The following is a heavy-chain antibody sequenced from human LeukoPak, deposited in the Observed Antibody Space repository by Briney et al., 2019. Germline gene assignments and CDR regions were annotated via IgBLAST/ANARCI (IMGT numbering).Heavy chain of an antibody. J-gene: IGHJ5*02. CDR2: INHSGST. CDR3: ARGRYSSSWRWFDP. CDR1: GRSFSGYY. D-gene: IGHD6-6*01. Sequence: PSETLSLTCAVYGRSFSGYYWSWIRQPPGKGLEWIGEINHSGSTNYNPSLKSRVTISVDTSKNQFSLKLSSVTAADTAVYYCARGRYSSSWRWFDPWGQGTLVTVSS. V-gene: IGHV4-34*01.